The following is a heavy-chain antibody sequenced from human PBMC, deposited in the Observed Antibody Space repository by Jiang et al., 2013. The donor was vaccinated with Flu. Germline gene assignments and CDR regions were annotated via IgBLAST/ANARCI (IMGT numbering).Heavy chain of an antibody. V-gene: IGHV3-21*01. CDR3: ARGPERFTDPAGVGATMN. Sequence: SGFTFSSYSMNWVRQAPGKGLEWVSSISSSSSYIYYADSVKGRFTISRDNAKNSLYLQMNSLRAEDTAVYYCARGPERFTDPAGVGATMNWGQGTLVTVSS. J-gene: IGHJ4*02. CDR2: ISSSSSYI. CDR1: GFTFSSYS. D-gene: IGHD1-26*01.